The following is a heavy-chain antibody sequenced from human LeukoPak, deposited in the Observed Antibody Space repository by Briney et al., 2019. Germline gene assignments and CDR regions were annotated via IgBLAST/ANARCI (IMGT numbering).Heavy chain of an antibody. CDR1: GFAFKTYA. D-gene: IGHD1-14*01. J-gene: IGHJ1*01. V-gene: IGHV3-23*01. CDR3: AKDEAPRSFQH. CDR2: ISGSGAIT. Sequence: GGSLRLSCAASGFAFKTYAMSWVRQAPGKGLEWVSAISGSGAITYYADSVKGRFTISRDNSKNTLYLQMNSLRAEDTAVYYCAKDEAPRSFQHWGQGTLVTVSS.